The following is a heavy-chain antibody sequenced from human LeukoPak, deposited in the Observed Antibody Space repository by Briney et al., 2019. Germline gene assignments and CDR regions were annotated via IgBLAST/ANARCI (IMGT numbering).Heavy chain of an antibody. CDR2: IYYTGST. D-gene: IGHD5-18*01. Sequence: SETLSLTCTVSGDSIRNSGYFWGWIRQPPGKGLEWIGSIYYTGSTYYNPSLRSRVNISVDTSRNQVSLNLSSVSAADTAVFYCGQIRGYSYGSGYFDLWGQGTLVTVSS. V-gene: IGHV4-39*01. CDR3: GQIRGYSYGSGYFDL. CDR1: GDSIRNSGYF. J-gene: IGHJ4*02.